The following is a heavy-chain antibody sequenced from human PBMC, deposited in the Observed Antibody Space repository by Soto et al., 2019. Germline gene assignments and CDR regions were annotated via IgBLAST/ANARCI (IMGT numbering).Heavy chain of an antibody. CDR2: ISGSGVNT. J-gene: IGHJ3*02. CDR1: GFTFSSDA. CDR3: AKGSSFEYSGSYLLI. D-gene: IGHD1-26*01. V-gene: IGHV3-23*01. Sequence: PGGSLRLSCAASGFTFSSDAMTWVRQAPGKGLECVSGISGSGVNTYYADSVKGRFTVSRDNSKNTLYLQMNSLRAADTAVYYCAKGSSFEYSGSYLLIWGQGKVVT.